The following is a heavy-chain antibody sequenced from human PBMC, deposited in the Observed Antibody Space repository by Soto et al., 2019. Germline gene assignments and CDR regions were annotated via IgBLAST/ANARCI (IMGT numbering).Heavy chain of an antibody. V-gene: IGHV4-30-2*01. CDR3: ARDLWGYCGTDCYPLDV. J-gene: IGHJ6*02. CDR1: GGSISSGGYS. Sequence: TLSLTCAVSGGSISSGGYSWSWIRQPPGKGLEWIGYIYHSGSTIYNPSLESRVTISVDTSKNQFSLKLNSVTAADTAVYYCARDLWGYCGTDCYPLDVWGPGTTVTVSS. CDR2: IYHSGST. D-gene: IGHD2-21*02.